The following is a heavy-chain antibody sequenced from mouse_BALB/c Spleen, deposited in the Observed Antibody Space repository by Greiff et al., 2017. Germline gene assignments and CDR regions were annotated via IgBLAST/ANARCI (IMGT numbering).Heavy chain of an antibody. D-gene: IGHD1-1*01. CDR1: GYAFTNYL. Sequence: QVQLQQSGAELVRPGTSVKVSCKASGYAFTNYLIEWVKQRPGQGLEWIGVINPGSGGTNYNEKFKGKATLTADKSSSTAYMQLSSLTSDDSAVYFCARLLPSYAMDYWGQGTSVTVSS. CDR2: INPGSGGT. J-gene: IGHJ4*01. V-gene: IGHV1-54*03. CDR3: ARLLPSYAMDY.